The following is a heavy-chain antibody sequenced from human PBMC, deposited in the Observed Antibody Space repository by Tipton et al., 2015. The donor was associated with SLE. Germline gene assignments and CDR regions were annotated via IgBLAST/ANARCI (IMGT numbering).Heavy chain of an antibody. CDR2: ISSSGSTI. V-gene: IGHV3-48*03. CDR3: ARDRGSSWYNAFDI. J-gene: IGHJ3*02. CDR1: GFTFSSYE. D-gene: IGHD6-13*01. Sequence: SLRLSCAASGFTFSSYEMNWVRQAPGKGLEWVSYISSSGSTIYYADSVKGRFTISRDNAKNSLYLQMNSLRAEDTAVYYCARDRGSSWYNAFDIWGQGTMVTVSS.